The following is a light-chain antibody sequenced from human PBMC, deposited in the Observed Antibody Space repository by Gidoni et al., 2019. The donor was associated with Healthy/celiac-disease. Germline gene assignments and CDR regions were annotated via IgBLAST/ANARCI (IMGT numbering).Light chain of an antibody. J-gene: IGKJ1*01. CDR2: GAS. V-gene: IGKV3-15*01. Sequence: EIVMTPSPATLSVSPGERATLSCRASQSVSSHFAWYQQNPGQAPRLLIYGASTRATGIPARVSGSGSWTEFTLTISSLQSEDFAVYYCQQYNNWPPWTFGQGTKVEIK. CDR3: QQYNNWPPWT. CDR1: QSVSSH.